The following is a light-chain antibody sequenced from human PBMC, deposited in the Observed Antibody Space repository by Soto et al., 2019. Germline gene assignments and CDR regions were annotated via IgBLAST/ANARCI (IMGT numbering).Light chain of an antibody. CDR2: DAS. J-gene: IGKJ1*01. CDR3: QQYDTYSRT. CDR1: QSINTW. V-gene: IGKV1-5*01. Sequence: DIQMTQSPSTLSASVGDRVTVTCRASQSINTWLAWYQQKPGKAPKLLIYDASSLQSGVPSRFTGRGSGTEFTLTISSLQPDDFATYYCQQYDTYSRTFGQGTKGEIK.